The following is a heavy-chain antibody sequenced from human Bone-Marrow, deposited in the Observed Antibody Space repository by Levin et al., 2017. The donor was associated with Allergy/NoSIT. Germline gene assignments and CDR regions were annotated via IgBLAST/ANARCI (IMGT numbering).Heavy chain of an antibody. CDR3: ARIDFSGWYFDL. J-gene: IGHJ2*01. Sequence: SGPTLVKPTQTLTLTCTFSGFSLTNTGMRLSWVRQSPGKALEWLARIDWDDDKFYSKSLEPRLTISKDTSKNQVVLTMTTLDPVDTATYYCARIDFSGWYFDLWGRGILVTVSA. CDR1: GFSLTNTGMR. V-gene: IGHV2-70*04. CDR2: IDWDDDK. D-gene: IGHD3-10*01.